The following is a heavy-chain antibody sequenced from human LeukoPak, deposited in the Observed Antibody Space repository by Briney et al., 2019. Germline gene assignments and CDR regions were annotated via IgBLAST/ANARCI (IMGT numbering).Heavy chain of an antibody. D-gene: IGHD6-13*01. CDR3: ARGAIGYSSSWYRYRLPTIFDY. CDR2: INHSGST. Sequence: PSETLSLTCAVYGGSFSGYYWSWIRQPPGKGLEWIGEINHSGSTNYNPSLKSRVTISVDTSKNQFSLKLSSVTAADTAVYYCARGAIGYSSSWYRYRLPTIFDYWGQGTLVTVSS. V-gene: IGHV4-34*01. J-gene: IGHJ4*02. CDR1: GGSFSGYY.